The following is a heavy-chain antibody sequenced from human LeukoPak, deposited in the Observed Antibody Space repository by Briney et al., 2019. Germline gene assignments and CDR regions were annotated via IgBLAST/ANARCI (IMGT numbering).Heavy chain of an antibody. CDR1: GFTFSAYA. D-gene: IGHD6-6*01. CDR2: LSGSGAST. Sequence: PGGSLRLSYAASGFTFSAYAMSWVRQAPGKGLEWVSALSGSGASTYYADSVKGRFTISRDNSKNTLYLQMSSLRAEDTAVYYCAKVSNIAARGWFDPWGQGTLVTVSS. V-gene: IGHV3-23*01. CDR3: AKVSNIAARGWFDP. J-gene: IGHJ5*02.